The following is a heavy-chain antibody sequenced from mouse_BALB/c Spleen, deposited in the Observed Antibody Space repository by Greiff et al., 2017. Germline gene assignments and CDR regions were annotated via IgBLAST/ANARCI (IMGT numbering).Heavy chain of an antibody. V-gene: IGHV1-4*01. J-gene: IGHJ4*01. Sequence: QVQLQQSGAELARPGASVKMSCKASGYTFTSYTMHWVKQRPGQGLEWIGYINPSSGYTNYNQKFKDKATLTADKSSSTAYMQLSSLTSEDSAVYYCARGLGYPLGDYWGQGTSVTVSS. CDR2: INPSSGYT. D-gene: IGHD1-2*01. CDR3: ARGLGYPLGDY. CDR1: GYTFTSYT.